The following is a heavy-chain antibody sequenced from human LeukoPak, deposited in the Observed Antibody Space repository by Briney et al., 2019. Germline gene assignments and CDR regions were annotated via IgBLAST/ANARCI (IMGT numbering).Heavy chain of an antibody. Sequence: GGSLRLSCAASGFTFSSYWMSWVRQAPGKGLEWVANIKQDGSEKYYVDSVKGRFTISRDNAKNSLYLQMNSLRAEDTAVYHCASLGITGTHDNWFDPWGQGTLVTVSS. D-gene: IGHD1-20*01. J-gene: IGHJ5*02. V-gene: IGHV3-7*01. CDR1: GFTFSSYW. CDR2: IKQDGSEK. CDR3: ASLGITGTHDNWFDP.